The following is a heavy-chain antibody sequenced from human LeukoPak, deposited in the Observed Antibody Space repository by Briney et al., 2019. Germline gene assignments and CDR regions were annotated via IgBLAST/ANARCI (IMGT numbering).Heavy chain of an antibody. J-gene: IGHJ5*02. V-gene: IGHV4-34*01. CDR2: INHSGST. D-gene: IGHD3-3*01. Sequence: SETLSLTCAVYGGSFSGYYWSWIRQPPGKGLEWIGEINHSGSTNCNPSLKSRVTISVDTSKNQFSLKLSSVTAADTAVYYCARGAFWSGHNWFDPWGQGTLVTVSS. CDR3: ARGAFWSGHNWFDP. CDR1: GGSFSGYY.